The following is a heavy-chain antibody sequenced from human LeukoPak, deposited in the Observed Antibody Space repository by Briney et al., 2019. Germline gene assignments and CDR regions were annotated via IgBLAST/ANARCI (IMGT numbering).Heavy chain of an antibody. Sequence: GASVKVSCKASGYTFTSYGISWVRQAPGQGLELMGWISAYNGNTNYAQKLQGRVTMTTDTSTSTAYMELRSLRSDDTAVYYCAREGITIFGVVPHFDYWGQGTLVTVSS. CDR2: ISAYNGNT. CDR1: GYTFTSYG. CDR3: AREGITIFGVVPHFDY. V-gene: IGHV1-18*01. D-gene: IGHD3-3*01. J-gene: IGHJ4*02.